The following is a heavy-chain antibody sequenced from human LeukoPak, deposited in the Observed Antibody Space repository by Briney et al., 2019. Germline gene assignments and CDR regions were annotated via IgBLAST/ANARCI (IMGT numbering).Heavy chain of an antibody. CDR2: ISSSGSTI. J-gene: IGHJ3*02. CDR1: GFTFSSYE. Sequence: GGSLRLSCAASGFTFSSYEMNWVRQAPGKGLEWVSYISSSGSTIYYADSVKGRFTISRDNAKNSLYLQINSLRAEDTAVYYCARDLGNYDYVWGSYRYQPDAFDIWGQGTMVTVSS. D-gene: IGHD3-16*02. V-gene: IGHV3-48*03. CDR3: ARDLGNYDYVWGSYRYQPDAFDI.